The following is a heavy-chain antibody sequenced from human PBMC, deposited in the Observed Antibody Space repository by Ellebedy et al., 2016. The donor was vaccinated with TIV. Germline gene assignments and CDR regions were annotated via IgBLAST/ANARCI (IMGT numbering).Heavy chain of an antibody. CDR1: GFTFSHAW. J-gene: IGHJ4*02. V-gene: IGHV3-15*01. Sequence: GASLKISCAASGFTFSHAWMNWVRQAPGKGLEWVGRIKSISDGWTTDYAAPVKGTFTISRDDSKNMLYLQMNSLKTADTAVYFCTTQVLKGYYWGQGTLVTVSS. CDR3: TTQVLKGYY. CDR2: IKSISDGWTT.